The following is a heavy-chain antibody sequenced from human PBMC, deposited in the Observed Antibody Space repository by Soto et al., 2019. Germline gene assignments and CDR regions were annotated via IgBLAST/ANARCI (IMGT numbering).Heavy chain of an antibody. V-gene: IGHV4-61*01. CDR2: IYYSGST. CDR3: ARVRYSSGWYFDY. Sequence: SETLSLTCTVSGGSVSSGSYYWSWIRQPPGKGLEWIGYIYYSGSTNYNPSLKSRVTMSVDRSKNQFSLKVSSVTAADTAVYYCARVRYSSGWYFDYWGQGTPVTVSS. J-gene: IGHJ4*02. D-gene: IGHD6-19*01. CDR1: GGSVSSGSYY.